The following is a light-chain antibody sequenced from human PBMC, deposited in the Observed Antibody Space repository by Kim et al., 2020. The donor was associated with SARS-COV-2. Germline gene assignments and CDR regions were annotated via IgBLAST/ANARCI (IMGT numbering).Light chain of an antibody. CDR1: QSVSSNS. CDR2: GAS. J-gene: IGKJ4*01. CDR3: QQYDNSPPVT. V-gene: IGKV3-20*01. Sequence: SQGERATLSCRASQSVSSNSLVWYQQKPGQAPRLLIYGASSRATGIPDRFSGSGSGTDFTLTISRLEPEDFAVYYCQQYDNSPPVTFGGGTKLEI.